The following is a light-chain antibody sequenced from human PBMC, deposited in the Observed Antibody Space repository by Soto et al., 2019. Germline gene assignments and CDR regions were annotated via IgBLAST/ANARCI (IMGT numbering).Light chain of an antibody. V-gene: IGKV1-5*01. CDR1: QSISSW. CDR2: DAS. J-gene: IGKJ3*01. CDR3: QQYNSYPFT. Sequence: DIQMTQSPSTLCASVVDRVTITCRASQSISSWLAWYQQKPGKAPKLLIYDASSLESGVPSRFSGSGSGTGFTLTISSLQPDDFATYYCQQYNSYPFTFGPGTKVDIK.